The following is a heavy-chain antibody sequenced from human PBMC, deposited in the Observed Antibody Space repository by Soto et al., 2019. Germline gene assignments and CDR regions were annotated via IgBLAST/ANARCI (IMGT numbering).Heavy chain of an antibody. CDR1: GGSISSGDYY. D-gene: IGHD3-3*01. Sequence: QVQLQESGPGLVKPSQTLSLTCTVSGGSISSGDYYWSWIRQPPGKGLEWIGYIYYSGSTYYNPSLKSRVTISVATSKNQFSLKLSSVTAADTAVYYCASDRITIFGVVSYYYYGMDVWGQGTKVTVSS. CDR3: ASDRITIFGVVSYYYYGMDV. CDR2: IYYSGST. J-gene: IGHJ6*02. V-gene: IGHV4-30-4*01.